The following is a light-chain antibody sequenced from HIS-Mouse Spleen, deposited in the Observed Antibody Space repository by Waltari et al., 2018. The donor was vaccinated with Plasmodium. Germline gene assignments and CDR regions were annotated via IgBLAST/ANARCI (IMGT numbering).Light chain of an antibody. CDR1: ALPKKY. J-gene: IGLJ3*02. CDR3: YSTDSSGNHRV. V-gene: IGLV3-10*01. Sequence: SYELTQPPSVSVSPGQTARLTCSGDALPKKYAYWYQQKSGQAPVLVIYEDSKRPSGIPERVSGSSSGTMATLTSSGAQVEDEADYYCYSTDSSGNHRVFGGGTKLTVL. CDR2: EDS.